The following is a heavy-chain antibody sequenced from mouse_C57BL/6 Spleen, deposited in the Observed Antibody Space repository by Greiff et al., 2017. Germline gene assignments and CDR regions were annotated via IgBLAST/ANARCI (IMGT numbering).Heavy chain of an antibody. Sequence: QVQLQQPGAELVMPGASVKLSCTASGYTFTSYWMHWVKQRPGQGLEWIGEIDPSDSYTNDNQKFKGNSTLTVDKSSSTAYMQLSNLTSEDSAVYYCARSRELVFDYWGQGTTLTVSS. D-gene: IGHD4-1*01. J-gene: IGHJ2*01. CDR2: IDPSDSYT. CDR3: ARSRELVFDY. V-gene: IGHV1-69*01. CDR1: GYTFTSYW.